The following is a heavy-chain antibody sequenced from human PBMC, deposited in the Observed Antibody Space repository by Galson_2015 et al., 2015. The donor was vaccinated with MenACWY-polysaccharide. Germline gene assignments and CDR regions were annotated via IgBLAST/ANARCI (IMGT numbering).Heavy chain of an antibody. CDR3: ARDPDPASRSVPDY. D-gene: IGHD3-10*02. CDR1: GYTFTTYD. J-gene: IGHJ4*02. V-gene: IGHV1-8*01. Sequence: SVKISCKASGYTFTTYDINWVRQATGQGLEWMGSVNPNSGDTGYAQKFQGRVTMTRNTSISTAYMELSRLRSEDTAVYYCARDPDPASRSVPDYWGQGTLVTGSS. CDR2: VNPNSGDT.